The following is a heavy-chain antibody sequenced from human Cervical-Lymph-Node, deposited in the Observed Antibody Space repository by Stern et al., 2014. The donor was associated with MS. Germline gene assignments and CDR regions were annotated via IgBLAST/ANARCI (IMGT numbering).Heavy chain of an antibody. Sequence: QVQLVESGDEVKKPGSSVKVSCKASGGTFGSYAFSWVRQAPGQGLEWMGGIIPIFGTTNYAQQYQVRVTFTADESTGTAYIELSSLGYEGAAVYFCAKTRQSCTYGNFYSNGMGVLGQGTTVTVSS. CDR3: AKTRQSCTYGNFYSNGMGV. J-gene: IGHJ6*02. D-gene: IGHD4-11*01. V-gene: IGHV1-69*01. CDR1: GGTFGSYA. CDR2: IIPIFGTT.